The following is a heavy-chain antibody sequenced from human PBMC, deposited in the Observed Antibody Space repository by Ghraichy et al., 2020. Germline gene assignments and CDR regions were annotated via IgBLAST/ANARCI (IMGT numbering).Heavy chain of an antibody. Sequence: GGSLRLSCAASGFTFSSYWMSWVRQAPGKGLEWVANIKQDGSEKYYVDSVKGRFTISRDNAKNSLYLQMNSLRAEDTAVYYCARDPTDCSSTSCYTPWGQGTLVTVSS. CDR1: GFTFSSYW. CDR3: ARDPTDCSSTSCYTP. CDR2: IKQDGSEK. V-gene: IGHV3-7*01. J-gene: IGHJ5*02. D-gene: IGHD2-2*02.